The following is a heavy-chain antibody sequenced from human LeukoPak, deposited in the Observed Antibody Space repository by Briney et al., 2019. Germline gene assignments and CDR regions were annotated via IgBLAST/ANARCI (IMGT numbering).Heavy chain of an antibody. Sequence: GGSLRLSCAASGFPFNFYSMNGVRQAAGKGLEWVSVISVSGGEIHNAESVKGRFTTSRDNSNNTSYLQMNSPRGEDTAGYYCAKDRYYDYVWGNYYYHLIDGWGQGTTVTVSS. J-gene: IGHJ6*01. CDR3: AKDRYYDYVWGNYYYHLIDG. CDR2: ISVSGGEI. D-gene: IGHD3-16*01. CDR1: GFPFNFYS. V-gene: IGHV3-23*01.